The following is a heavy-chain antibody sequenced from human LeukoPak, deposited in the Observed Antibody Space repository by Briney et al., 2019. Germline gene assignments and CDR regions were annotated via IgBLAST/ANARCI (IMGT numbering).Heavy chain of an antibody. Sequence: GESLKISCKGSGYSFTSYWIGWVRQVPGKGLEWMGIIYPGDSDTRYSPSFQGQVTISADKSISTAYLQWSSLKASDTAMYYCARPRGGYYLNDAFDIWGQGTMVTVSS. CDR3: ARPRGGYYLNDAFDI. V-gene: IGHV5-51*01. J-gene: IGHJ3*02. D-gene: IGHD3-3*01. CDR2: IYPGDSDT. CDR1: GYSFTSYW.